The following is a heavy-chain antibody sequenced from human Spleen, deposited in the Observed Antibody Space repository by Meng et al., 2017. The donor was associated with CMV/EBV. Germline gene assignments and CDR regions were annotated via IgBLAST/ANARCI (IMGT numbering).Heavy chain of an antibody. D-gene: IGHD6-13*01. CDR1: GYTFTTYD. V-gene: IGHV1-69*10. Sequence: SVKVSCKTSGYTFTTYDINWVRQAPGQGLEWMGGIIPILGIANYAQKFQGRVTITADKSTSTAYMELSSLRSEDTAVYYCARAGYSSSWYDPRYYYGMDVWGQGTTVTVSS. CDR2: IIPILGIA. CDR3: ARAGYSSSWYDPRYYYGMDV. J-gene: IGHJ6*02.